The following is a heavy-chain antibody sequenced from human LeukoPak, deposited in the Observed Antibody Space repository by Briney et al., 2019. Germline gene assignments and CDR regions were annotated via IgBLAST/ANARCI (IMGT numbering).Heavy chain of an antibody. CDR1: GFMFSSYW. J-gene: IGHJ4*02. Sequence: PGGSLRLSCAASGFMFSSYWMHWVRQAPGKGLVWVSRINSDGSSTSYADSVKGRFTISRDNAKNTLYLQMNSLRAEDTAVYYCARDYYDSSGYYYFDYWGQGTLVTVSS. V-gene: IGHV3-74*01. CDR3: ARDYYDSSGYYYFDY. CDR2: INSDGSST. D-gene: IGHD3-22*01.